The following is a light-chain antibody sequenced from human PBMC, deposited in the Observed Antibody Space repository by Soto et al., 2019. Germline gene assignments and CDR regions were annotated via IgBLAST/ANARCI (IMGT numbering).Light chain of an antibody. J-gene: IGLJ1*01. CDR3: AACDDSLYGRV. CDR2: SNN. CDR1: RSNIGSNP. V-gene: IGLV1-44*01. Sequence: QSVLTQPPSASGTPGQRVTISCSGGRSNIGSNPVNWYQQFPGRAPKLLIDSNNQRPSGVPDRFSGSRSGSSASLAISGLQAEDEADYYCAACDDSLYGRVFGTGTKLTVL.